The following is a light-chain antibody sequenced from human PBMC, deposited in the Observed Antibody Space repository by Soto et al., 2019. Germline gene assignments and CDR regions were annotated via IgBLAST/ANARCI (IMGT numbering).Light chain of an antibody. Sequence: ETLMTQSPATLSVSPGERATLSCRASQSVSSDLAWYQQRPGQAPRLLIYGASTRATGIPARFSGSGSGTEFTLTISSLQSEDFAVYYCQQYTNWPPGTFGQGTKVEIK. V-gene: IGKV3-15*01. CDR1: QSVSSD. J-gene: IGKJ1*01. CDR2: GAS. CDR3: QQYTNWPPGT.